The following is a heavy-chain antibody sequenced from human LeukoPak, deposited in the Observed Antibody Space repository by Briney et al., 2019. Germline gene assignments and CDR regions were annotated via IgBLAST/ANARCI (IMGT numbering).Heavy chain of an antibody. CDR1: GGTFSSYA. J-gene: IGHJ6*02. CDR3: ARGNAGGYYYGMDV. V-gene: IGHV1-69*13. Sequence: GASVKVSCKASGGTFSSYAISWVRQAPGQGLEWMGGIIPIFGTANYAQKFQGRVTITADESTCTAYMELSSLRSEDTAVYYCARGNAGGYYYGMDVWGQGTTVTVSS. D-gene: IGHD3-10*01. CDR2: IIPIFGTA.